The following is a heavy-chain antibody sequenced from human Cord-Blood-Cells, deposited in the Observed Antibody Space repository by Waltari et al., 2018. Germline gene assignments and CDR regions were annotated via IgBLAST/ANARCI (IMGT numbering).Heavy chain of an antibody. CDR3: ARGGFGPLDCSSTSCYAEGITGTTMLEWFDP. J-gene: IGHJ5*02. D-gene: IGHD2-2*01. CDR2: INHSGRT. V-gene: IGHV4-34*01. Sequence: QVQLQQWGAGLLKPSETLSLTCAVYGGSFSGYYWSWLRQPPGKGLGWMGEINHSGRTNYNPSLKSRVTISVDTSKNQFSLKLSSVTAADTAVYYCARGGFGPLDCSSTSCYAEGITGTTMLEWFDPWGQGTLVTVSS. CDR1: GGSFSGYY.